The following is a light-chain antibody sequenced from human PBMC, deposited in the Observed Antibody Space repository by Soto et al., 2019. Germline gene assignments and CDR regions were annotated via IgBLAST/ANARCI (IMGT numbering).Light chain of an antibody. V-gene: IGLV1-47*01. Sequence: QSVLTQPPSASGTPGQRVTISCSGSNSNIGRNYVYWYQQLPGTAPKLLIYRNNQRPSGVPDRFSGSKSGPSASLASSGLRSEDEADYYCAVWDDSLSVVFGGGTKLTVL. CDR1: NSNIGRNY. CDR2: RNN. J-gene: IGLJ2*01. CDR3: AVWDDSLSVV.